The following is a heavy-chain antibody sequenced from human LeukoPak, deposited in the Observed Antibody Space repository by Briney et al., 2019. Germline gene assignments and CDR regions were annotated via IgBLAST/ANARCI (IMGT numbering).Heavy chain of an antibody. D-gene: IGHD3-9*01. V-gene: IGHV4-34*01. CDR2: INHSGST. J-gene: IGHJ4*02. CDR3: ARLLYYDILTGYSPVSYYFDY. CDR1: GGSFSGYY. Sequence: SETLSLTCAVYGGSFSGYYWSWIRQPPGKGLEWIGEINHSGSTNYNPSPKSRVTISVDTSKNQFSLKLSSVTAADTAVYYCARLLYYDILTGYSPVSYYFDYWGQGTLVTVSS.